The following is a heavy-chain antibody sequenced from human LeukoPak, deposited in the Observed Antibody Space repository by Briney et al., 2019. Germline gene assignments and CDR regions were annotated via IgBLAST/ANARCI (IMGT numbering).Heavy chain of an antibody. V-gene: IGHV3-30*02. J-gene: IGHJ4*02. CDR3: AKSRGYSYGYEAYFDY. Sequence: GGSLRLSCAASGFTFSSYGMHWVRQAPGKGLEWVAFIRYDGSNKYYADSVKGRSTISRDNSKNTLYLQMNSLRAEDTAVYYCAKSRGYSYGYEAYFDYWGQGTLVTVSS. D-gene: IGHD5-18*01. CDR1: GFTFSSYG. CDR2: IRYDGSNK.